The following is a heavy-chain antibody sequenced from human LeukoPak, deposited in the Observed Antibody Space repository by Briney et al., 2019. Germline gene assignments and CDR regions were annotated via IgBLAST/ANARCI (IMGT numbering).Heavy chain of an antibody. CDR3: ARVTEYCSGGSCYTGDH. V-gene: IGHV3-23*01. D-gene: IGHD2-15*01. CDR1: GFMFSGYA. J-gene: IGHJ4*02. CDR2: ISFSGFRT. Sequence: GESLKISCAASGFMFSGYAMNWVRQAPGKGLKWVSTISFSGFRTYYADSVEGRFTISRDNSKNTVYLQMSGLRAEDTAVYYCARVTEYCSGGSCYTGDHWGQGTLVTVSS.